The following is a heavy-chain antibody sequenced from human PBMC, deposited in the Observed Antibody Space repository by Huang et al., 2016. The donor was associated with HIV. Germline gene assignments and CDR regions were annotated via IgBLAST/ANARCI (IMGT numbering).Heavy chain of an antibody. CDR3: VKETVQWLVTY. Sequence: QVQVVESGGGVVQPGGSLRFSCVASGFTSSSHGMHWVRQAPGKGVEWEAVIQYDGSNKYFADSVKGRFTMSRDNSKNTLYLQMNSLRGEDTAVYYCVKETVQWLVTYWGQGTLVTVSS. D-gene: IGHD6-19*01. CDR1: GFTSSSHG. CDR2: IQYDGSNK. V-gene: IGHV3-30*02. J-gene: IGHJ4*02.